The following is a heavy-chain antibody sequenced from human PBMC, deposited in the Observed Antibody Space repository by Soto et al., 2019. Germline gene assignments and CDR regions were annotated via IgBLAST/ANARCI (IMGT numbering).Heavy chain of an antibody. CDR3: GKEEYSGSTKPIDS. Sequence: EVQLLESGGGLIQPGGSLRLSCAASGFTFSNYAMSWVRQAPGKGLEWVSAISNSGDEANYAVSVRGRFSISRDNSKNTVFLQMNSLGAEDTAIYYCGKEEYSGSTKPIDSWGQGTLVTVSA. CDR1: GFTFSNYA. V-gene: IGHV3-23*01. D-gene: IGHD5-12*01. J-gene: IGHJ4*02. CDR2: ISNSGDEA.